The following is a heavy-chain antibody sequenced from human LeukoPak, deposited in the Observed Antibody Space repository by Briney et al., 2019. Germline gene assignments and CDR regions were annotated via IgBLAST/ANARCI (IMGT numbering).Heavy chain of an antibody. V-gene: IGHV3-30-3*01. D-gene: IGHD3-3*01. CDR2: ISYDGSNK. J-gene: IGHJ4*02. Sequence: GRSLRLSCAASGFTLSSYAMHWVRQAPGKGLEWVAVISYDGSNKYYADSVKGRFTISRDNSKNTLYLQMNSLRAEDTAVYYCARDHEGGYYDFWSGPDYWGQGTLVTVSS. CDR3: ARDHEGGYYDFWSGPDY. CDR1: GFTLSSYA.